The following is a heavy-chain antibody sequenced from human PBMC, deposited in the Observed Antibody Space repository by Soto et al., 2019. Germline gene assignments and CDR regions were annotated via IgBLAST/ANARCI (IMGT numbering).Heavy chain of an antibody. CDR1: GGSISSGSYY. V-gene: IGHV4-31*03. Sequence: SETLSLTCTVSGGSISSGSYYWSWIRQHPGKGLEWIGYIYYSGSTYYNPSLKSRVTISVDTSKDQFSLKLSSVTAADTAVYYCARDHGDCSGGSCYSVFDYWGQGTLVTVSS. CDR2: IYYSGST. CDR3: ARDHGDCSGGSCYSVFDY. D-gene: IGHD2-15*01. J-gene: IGHJ4*02.